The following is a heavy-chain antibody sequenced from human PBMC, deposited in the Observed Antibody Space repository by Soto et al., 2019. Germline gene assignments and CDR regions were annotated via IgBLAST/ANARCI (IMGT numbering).Heavy chain of an antibody. J-gene: IGHJ4*02. CDR1: GFTVSSNS. Sequence: EVQLVESGGGLVQPGGSLRLSCAASGFTVSSNSMSWVRQAPGKGLEWVSIIYTSGNTYYADSVKGRFTISRDNSKNTLYLQMNSLRAEDTAVYYCARDLGGADYWGQGTLITVSS. D-gene: IGHD3-16*01. V-gene: IGHV3-66*01. CDR3: ARDLGGADY. CDR2: IYTSGNT.